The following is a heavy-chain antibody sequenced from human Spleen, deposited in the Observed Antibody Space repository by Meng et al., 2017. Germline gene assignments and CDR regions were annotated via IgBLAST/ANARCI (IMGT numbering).Heavy chain of an antibody. D-gene: IGHD6-13*01. CDR2: IYPNDSDT. CDR1: GYSFTNYW. Sequence: GGSLRLSCKGSGYSFTNYWIGWVGQMPGKGLEWMGIIYPNDSDTRYSPSFQGQVTISVDKSFSTAYLQWGSLEASDTAIYYCVRHAGYTSSWQLDYWGQGTLVTVSS. CDR3: VRHAGYTSSWQLDY. J-gene: IGHJ4*02. V-gene: IGHV5-51*01.